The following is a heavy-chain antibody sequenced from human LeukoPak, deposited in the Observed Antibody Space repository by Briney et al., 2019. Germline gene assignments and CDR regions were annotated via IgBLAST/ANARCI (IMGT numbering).Heavy chain of an antibody. CDR3: ARDSRGSSGYYYFDY. CDR1: GYTFTGYY. V-gene: IGHV1-2*02. CDR2: INPNSGGT. D-gene: IGHD3-22*01. J-gene: IGHJ4*02. Sequence: ASVKVSCKASGYTFTGYYMHWVRQAPGQGLEWMGWINPNSGGTNYAQKFQGRVTMTRDTSTSTVYMELSSLRSEDTAVYYCARDSRGSSGYYYFDYWGQGTLVTVSS.